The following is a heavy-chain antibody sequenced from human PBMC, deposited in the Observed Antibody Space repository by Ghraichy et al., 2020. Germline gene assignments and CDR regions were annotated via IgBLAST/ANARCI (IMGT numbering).Heavy chain of an antibody. J-gene: IGHJ6*03. Sequence: GGSLRLSCAASGFTFASYTMNWVRQAPGKGLEWVSTVSPSGGSTYYADSVKGRFTISRDNSKNTLYFQMNSLRAEDTAVYYCARSYYNDYMGVWGKGTTVTVSS. CDR1: GFTFASYT. CDR3: ARSYYNDYMGV. D-gene: IGHD3-16*01. CDR2: VSPSGGST. V-gene: IGHV3-23*01.